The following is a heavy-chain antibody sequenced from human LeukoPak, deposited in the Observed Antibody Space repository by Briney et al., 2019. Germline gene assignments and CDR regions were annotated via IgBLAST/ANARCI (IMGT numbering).Heavy chain of an antibody. Sequence: SETLSLTCTVSGGSISSYYWSWIRQPPGKGLEWIGYIYYSGSTNYNPSLKSRVTISVVTSKNQFSLKLSSVTAADTAVYYCARTVRGVTRHFDYWGQGTLVTVSS. D-gene: IGHD3-10*01. J-gene: IGHJ4*02. CDR2: IYYSGST. V-gene: IGHV4-59*08. CDR3: ARTVRGVTRHFDY. CDR1: GGSISSYY.